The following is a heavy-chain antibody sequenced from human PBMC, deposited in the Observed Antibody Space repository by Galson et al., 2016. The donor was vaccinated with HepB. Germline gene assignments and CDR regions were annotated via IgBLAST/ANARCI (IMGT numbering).Heavy chain of an antibody. CDR2: VNTDGSGA. J-gene: IGHJ4*02. D-gene: IGHD1-20*01. CDR3: ARDNWDDAGCSVDH. V-gene: IGHV3-74*01. CDR1: GFTVSSDY. Sequence: SLRLSCAASGFTVSSDYMHWVRQAPGKGLEWVSRVNTDGSGADYADSVKGRFTISRDNSKNTLYLEMNSLRAEDTAVYYCARDNWDDAGCSVDHWGQGTLVTVAS.